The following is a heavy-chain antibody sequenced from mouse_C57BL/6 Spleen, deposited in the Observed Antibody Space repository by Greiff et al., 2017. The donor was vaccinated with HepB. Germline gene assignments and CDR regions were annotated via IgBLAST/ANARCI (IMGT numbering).Heavy chain of an antibody. CDR2: IYPRSGNT. V-gene: IGHV1-81*01. J-gene: IGHJ4*01. CDR1: GYTFTSYG. CDR3: AREGFYDGYYVDAMDY. Sequence: IQLQQSGAELARPGASVKLSCKASGYTFTSYGISWVKQRTGQGLEWIGEIYPRSGNTYYNEKFKGKATLTADKSSSTAYMELRSLTSEDSAVYFCAREGFYDGYYVDAMDYWGQGTSVTVSS. D-gene: IGHD2-3*01.